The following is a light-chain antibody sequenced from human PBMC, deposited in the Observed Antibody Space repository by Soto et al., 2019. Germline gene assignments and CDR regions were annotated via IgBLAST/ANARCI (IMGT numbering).Light chain of an antibody. CDR2: AAS. J-gene: IGKJ3*01. CDR1: QDIGND. Sequence: DIQMTQSPSSLSASVGDRVTITCRASQDIGNDLNWYQQKPGKAPKLLIYAASNLEVGVPLRFSGSGSGTDFTVTINSLQTEDIATYYCQQYDVIPLSFGPGTKVDIK. V-gene: IGKV1-33*01. CDR3: QQYDVIPLS.